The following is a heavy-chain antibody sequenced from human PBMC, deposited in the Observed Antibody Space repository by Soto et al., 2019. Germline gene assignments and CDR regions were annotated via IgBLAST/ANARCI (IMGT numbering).Heavy chain of an antibody. CDR1: GFIFSSYA. V-gene: IGHV3-23*01. J-gene: IGHJ4*02. CDR3: ADGGEWSFNFEY. CDR2: ISGSGDAT. Sequence: EVQLLESGGGLEQPGGSLRLSCAASGFIFSSYAMSWVRQAPGKGLEWVSAISGSGDATYYADSLKGRFTISRDISKNTLYLQMHSLRAEDTAVYYCADGGEWSFNFEYWGQGTLVTVFS. D-gene: IGHD3-3*01.